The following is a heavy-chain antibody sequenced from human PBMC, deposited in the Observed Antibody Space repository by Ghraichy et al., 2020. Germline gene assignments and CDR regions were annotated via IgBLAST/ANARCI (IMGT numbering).Heavy chain of an antibody. CDR3: ASHYYGSVTYHGDPGY. Sequence: GGSLRLSCAASGFTFSSHGMHWVRQAPGKGLEWVAVISYDGSNKYYADSVKGRFTISRDNSKNTLFLQMNSLRVEDTAVYYCASHYYGSVTYHGDPGYWGQGTLVTVSS. D-gene: IGHD3-10*01. V-gene: IGHV3-30*03. CDR2: ISYDGSNK. CDR1: GFTFSSHG. J-gene: IGHJ4*02.